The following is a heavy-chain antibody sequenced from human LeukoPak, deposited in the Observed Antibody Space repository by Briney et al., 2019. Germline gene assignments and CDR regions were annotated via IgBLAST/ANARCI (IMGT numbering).Heavy chain of an antibody. J-gene: IGHJ4*02. Sequence: GASVKVSCKASGYTFTSYGLSWVRQAPGQGLEWMGWISADNGNTNYAQKLQGRVTMTTDTSTSSAYMELRSLRSDDTAVYYCARQPRAGSIWHSDYWGQGTLVTVSS. CDR3: ARQPRAGSIWHSDY. D-gene: IGHD6-13*01. V-gene: IGHV1-18*01. CDR1: GYTFTSYG. CDR2: ISADNGNT.